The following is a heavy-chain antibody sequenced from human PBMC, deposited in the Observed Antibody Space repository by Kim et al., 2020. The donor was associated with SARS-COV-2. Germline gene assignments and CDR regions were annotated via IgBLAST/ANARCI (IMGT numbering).Heavy chain of an antibody. CDR1: GFTFSSYD. D-gene: IGHD3-10*01. V-gene: IGHV3-13*05. Sequence: GGSLRLSCAASGFTFSSYDMHWVRQATGKGLEWVSAIGTAGDPYYPGSVKGRFTISRENTKNSLYLQMNSLRAGDTAVYYCAREGTMVRGVKGYYGMDVWGQGTTVTVSS. CDR3: AREGTMVRGVKGYYGMDV. J-gene: IGHJ6*02. CDR2: IGTAGDP.